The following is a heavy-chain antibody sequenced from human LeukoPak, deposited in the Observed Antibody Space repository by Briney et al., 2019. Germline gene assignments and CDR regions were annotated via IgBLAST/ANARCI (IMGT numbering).Heavy chain of an antibody. V-gene: IGHV5-51*01. Sequence: GESLKISCKGSGYSFISYWIAWVRQMPEKGLEWMGFIYPGDSDTRYSPSLQGQVTISADKSISTAYLQWSSLKASDTAIYYCARTSAGAFDIWGQGTMVTVSS. CDR1: GYSFISYW. CDR3: ARTSAGAFDI. CDR2: IYPGDSDT. J-gene: IGHJ3*02.